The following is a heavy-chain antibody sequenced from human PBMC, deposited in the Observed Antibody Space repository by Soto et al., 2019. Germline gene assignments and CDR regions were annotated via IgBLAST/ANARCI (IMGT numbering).Heavy chain of an antibody. J-gene: IGHJ4*02. CDR1: GLAFNSYW. Sequence: HPGGSLRLSCAVSGLAFNSYWMGWVRQAPGKGLEWVANINQDGTEKYYVDSVKGRFTISRDHARNSLYLQMNSLRAEDTAVYFCAKEAASSGWYDYWGQGTLVTVSS. CDR2: INQDGTEK. CDR3: AKEAASSGWYDY. V-gene: IGHV3-7*01. D-gene: IGHD6-19*01.